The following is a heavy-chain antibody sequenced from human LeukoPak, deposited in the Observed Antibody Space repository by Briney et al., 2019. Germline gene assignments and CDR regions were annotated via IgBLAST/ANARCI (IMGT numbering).Heavy chain of an antibody. D-gene: IGHD3-3*01. Sequence: TGGSLRLSCAASGFTFSSYAMSWVRQAPGKGLEWVSAISGSGGSTYYADSVKGRFTISRDNSKNTLYLQMNSLRAEDTAVYYCAKDGGFWSGYSGYYFDYWGQGTLVTVSS. CDR3: AKDGGFWSGYSGYYFDY. CDR2: ISGSGGST. J-gene: IGHJ4*02. CDR1: GFTFSSYA. V-gene: IGHV3-23*01.